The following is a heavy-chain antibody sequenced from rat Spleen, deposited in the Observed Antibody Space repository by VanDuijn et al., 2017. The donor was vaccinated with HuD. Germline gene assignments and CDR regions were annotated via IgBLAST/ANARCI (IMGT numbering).Heavy chain of an antibody. D-gene: IGHD5-1*01. J-gene: IGHJ2*01. CDR1: GFSLTDNS. V-gene: IGHV2-1*01. CDR3: TRGLGDY. Sequence: QVQLKESGPGLVQPSQTLSLTCTVSGFSLTDNSVHWLRQPPGKGLEWMGGIWGDGSPSYNSPLKSRLSISRDHSKSHVFLKVNSLQTDDTAIYICTRGLGDYWGQGVMVTVSS. CDR2: IWGDGSP.